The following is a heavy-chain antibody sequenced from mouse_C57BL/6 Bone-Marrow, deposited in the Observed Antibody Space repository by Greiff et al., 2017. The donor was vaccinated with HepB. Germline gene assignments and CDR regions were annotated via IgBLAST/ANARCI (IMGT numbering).Heavy chain of an antibody. CDR1: GFTFSSYA. CDR2: ISSGGDYI. V-gene: IGHV5S21*01. Sequence: EVMLVESGEGLVKPGGSLKLSCAASGFTFSSYAMSWVRQTPEKRLEWVAYISSGGDYIYYADTVKGRFTISRDNARNTLYLQMSSLKSEDTAMYYCTRGGTTVVAFDDWGQGTTLTVSS. D-gene: IGHD1-1*01. CDR3: TRGGTTVVAFDD. J-gene: IGHJ2*01.